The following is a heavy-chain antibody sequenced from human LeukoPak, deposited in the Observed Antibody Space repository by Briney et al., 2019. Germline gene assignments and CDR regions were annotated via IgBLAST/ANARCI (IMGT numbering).Heavy chain of an antibody. CDR2: IYHSGST. D-gene: IGHD3-22*01. CDR1: GYSISSGYY. V-gene: IGHV4-38-2*02. Sequence: SETLSLTCTVSGYSISSGYYWGWIRQPPGKGLEWIGSIYHSGSTYYNPSLKSRVTISVDTSKNQFSLKLSSVTAADTAVYYCARDYDSSASLGYWGQGTLVTVSS. CDR3: ARDYDSSASLGY. J-gene: IGHJ4*02.